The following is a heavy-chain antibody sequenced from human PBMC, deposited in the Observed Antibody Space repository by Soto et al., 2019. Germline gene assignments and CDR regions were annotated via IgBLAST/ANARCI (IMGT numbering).Heavy chain of an antibody. J-gene: IGHJ4*02. CDR2: IIPIFGTA. Sequence: SVKVSWKASGGTFSSYAISWVRQAPGQGLEWMGGIIPIFGTANYAQKFQGRVTITADKSTSTAYMELSSLRSEDTAVYYCARVSGYYDSSGYPFSFDYWGQGTLVTVS. CDR1: GGTFSSYA. V-gene: IGHV1-69*06. CDR3: ARVSGYYDSSGYPFSFDY. D-gene: IGHD3-22*01.